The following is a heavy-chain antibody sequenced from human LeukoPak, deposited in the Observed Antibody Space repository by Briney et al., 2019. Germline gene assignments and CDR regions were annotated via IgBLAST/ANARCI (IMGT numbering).Heavy chain of an antibody. CDR3: ARDRFSSWYYFDY. CDR1: GFTFSDYY. V-gene: IGHV3-11*04. D-gene: IGHD6-13*01. Sequence: PGGSLRLSCAASGFTFSDYYMSWIRQAPGKGLEWVSYISSSGTTIYYADSVKGRFTISRDNAKNSLYLQMNSLRAEDTAVYYCARDRFSSWYYFDYWGQGTLVTVSS. CDR2: ISSSGTTI. J-gene: IGHJ4*02.